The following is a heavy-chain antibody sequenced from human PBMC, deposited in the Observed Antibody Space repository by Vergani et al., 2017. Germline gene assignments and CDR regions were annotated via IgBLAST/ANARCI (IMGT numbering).Heavy chain of an antibody. J-gene: IGHJ4*02. D-gene: IGHD3-16*01. CDR1: GGTFSSYT. CDR3: ARDVGGAFGSYMDC. CDR2: IIPILGIA. V-gene: IGHV1-69*08. Sequence: QVQLVQSGAEVKKPGSSVQVSCKASGGTFSSYTIRWVRQAPGQGREWMGRIIPILGIANYAQKFQGRVTITADKSTSTAYMELSRPRSEDTAVCYCARDVGGAFGSYMDCWGQGTLVTVSS.